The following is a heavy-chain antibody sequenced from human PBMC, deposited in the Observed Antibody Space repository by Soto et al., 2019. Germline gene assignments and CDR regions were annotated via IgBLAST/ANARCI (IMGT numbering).Heavy chain of an antibody. CDR3: ARLYCSGGFCHEFDY. D-gene: IGHD2-15*01. J-gene: IGHJ4*02. Sequence: SETLSLTCTVSGGSIRSGYYYWSWIRQPPGKGLEWIGYIYYSGSTYYNASLKSRVTISVDTSKNQFSLKLSSVTAADTAVYYCARLYCSGGFCHEFDYWGQGTLVTVSS. CDR2: IYYSGST. V-gene: IGHV4-30-4*01. CDR1: GGSIRSGYYY.